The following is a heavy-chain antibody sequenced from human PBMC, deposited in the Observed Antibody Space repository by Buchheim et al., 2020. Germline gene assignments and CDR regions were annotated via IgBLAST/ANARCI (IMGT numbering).Heavy chain of an antibody. V-gene: IGHV4-39*01. J-gene: IGHJ6*02. CDR1: GGSISSSSYY. CDR3: ARHDDYSPTYYYGMDV. Sequence: QLQLQESGPGLVKPSETLSLTCTVSGGSISSSSYYWGWIRQPPGKGLEWIGSIYYSGSTYYNPSLKSRVTISVDTSKNQFSLKLSSVTAADTAVYYCARHDDYSPTYYYGMDVWGQGTT. CDR2: IYYSGST. D-gene: IGHD4-11*01.